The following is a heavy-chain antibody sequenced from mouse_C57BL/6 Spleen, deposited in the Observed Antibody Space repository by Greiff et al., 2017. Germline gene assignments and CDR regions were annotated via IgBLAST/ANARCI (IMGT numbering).Heavy chain of an antibody. V-gene: IGHV1-81*01. CDR2: IYPRSGNT. D-gene: IGHD3-2*02. J-gene: IGHJ4*01. CDR1: GYTFTSYG. CDR3: ARGDSSDPGAMDY. Sequence: VKLVESGAELARPGASVKLSCKASGYTFTSYGISWVKQRTGQGLEWIGEIYPRSGNTYYNEKFKGKATLTADKSSSTAYMELRSLTSEDSAVYFCARGDSSDPGAMDYWGQGTSVTVSS.